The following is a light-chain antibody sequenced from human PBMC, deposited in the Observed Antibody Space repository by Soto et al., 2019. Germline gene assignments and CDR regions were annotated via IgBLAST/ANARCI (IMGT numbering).Light chain of an antibody. CDR1: SNDVGGYNH. V-gene: IGLV2-11*01. CDR2: DVS. J-gene: IGLJ7*01. Sequence: QSALTQPRSVSGSPGQSVTISCTGTSNDVGGYNHVSWYQQHPGKAPKFIIYDVSERPSGVPDRFSGSKSGNTASLTISGLEAEDEADYYCCSYAGSYSWVFGGGTQLTVL. CDR3: CSYAGSYSWV.